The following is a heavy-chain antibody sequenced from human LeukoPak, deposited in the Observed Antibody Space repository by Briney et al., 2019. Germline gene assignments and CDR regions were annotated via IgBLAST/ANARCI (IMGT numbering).Heavy chain of an antibody. Sequence: GGSLRLSCAASGFTFSSYSMNWVRQAPGKGLEWVSSISSSSYIYYADSVKGRFTISRDNAKNSLYLQMNSLRAEDTAVYYCAKEHTTYYYDSSGYDGKGAFDIWGQGTMVTVSS. CDR2: ISSSSYI. J-gene: IGHJ3*02. V-gene: IGHV3-21*01. CDR3: AKEHTTYYYDSSGYDGKGAFDI. D-gene: IGHD3-22*01. CDR1: GFTFSSYS.